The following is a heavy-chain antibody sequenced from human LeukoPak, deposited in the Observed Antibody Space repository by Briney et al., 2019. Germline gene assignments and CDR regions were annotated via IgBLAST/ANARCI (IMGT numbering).Heavy chain of an antibody. J-gene: IGHJ4*02. CDR2: ISAYNGNT. Sequence: GASVKVSCKASGYTFTSYGISWVRQAPGQGLEWMGWISAYNGNTNYAQKFQGRVTMTRDTSISTAYMELSRLRSDDTAVYYCAREIVGAAFDYWGQGTLVTVSS. D-gene: IGHD1-26*01. CDR1: GYTFTSYG. CDR3: AREIVGAAFDY. V-gene: IGHV1-18*01.